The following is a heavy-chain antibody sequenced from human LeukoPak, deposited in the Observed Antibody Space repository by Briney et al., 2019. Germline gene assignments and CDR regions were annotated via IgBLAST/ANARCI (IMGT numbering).Heavy chain of an antibody. CDR1: GFTFSNYG. J-gene: IGHJ4*02. CDR3: ARNRQWLLADY. Sequence: GGSLRLSCAASGFTFSNYGMSWVRQAPGKGLEWVTNTKQDETEKHYADSVKGRFTISRDNAQNSLYLQMNSLRAEDTAVYFCARNRQWLLADYWGQGTVVTVSP. D-gene: IGHD3-22*01. V-gene: IGHV3-7*04. CDR2: TKQDETEK.